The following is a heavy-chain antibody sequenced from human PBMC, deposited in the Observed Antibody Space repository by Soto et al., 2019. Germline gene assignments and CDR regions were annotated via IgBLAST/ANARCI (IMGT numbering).Heavy chain of an antibody. CDR3: AKVRGAGVSRGDWFDP. D-gene: IGHD3-10*01. CDR2: ISGSGGST. CDR1: GFTFSSNA. V-gene: IGHV3-23*01. Sequence: EVQLLESGGDLVQPGGSLRLSCAASGFTFSSNAMGWVRQAPGKGLEWVSGISGSGGSTYYADSVKGRFTISRDNSKNMLYLQMNGLRAEDTAVYYCAKVRGAGVSRGDWFDPWGQGTLVTVSS. J-gene: IGHJ5*02.